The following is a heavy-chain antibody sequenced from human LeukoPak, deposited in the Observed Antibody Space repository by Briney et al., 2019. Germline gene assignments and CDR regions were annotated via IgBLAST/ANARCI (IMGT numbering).Heavy chain of an antibody. Sequence: GGSLRLSCAASGFTVSSNYMSWVRQAPGKGLEWVSVIYSGGSTYYADSVKGRFTISRDNSKNALYLQMNSLRAGDTAVYYCARVTYDFWSGYYDYWGQGTLVTVSS. CDR3: ARVTYDFWSGYYDY. J-gene: IGHJ4*02. CDR2: IYSGGST. D-gene: IGHD3-3*01. CDR1: GFTVSSNY. V-gene: IGHV3-53*01.